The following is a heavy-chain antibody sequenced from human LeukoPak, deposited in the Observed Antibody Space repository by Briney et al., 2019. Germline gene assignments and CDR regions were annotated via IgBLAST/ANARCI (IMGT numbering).Heavy chain of an antibody. CDR2: IIPIFGTA. J-gene: IGHJ4*02. CDR1: GGTFSSYA. D-gene: IGHD3-22*01. CDR3: ARSPYYYDSSGYYLPHYFDY. V-gene: IGHV1-69*13. Sequence: SVEVSCKASGGTFSSYAISWVRQAPGQGLEWMGGIIPIFGTANYAQKFQGRVTITADESTSTAYMELSSLRSEDTAVYYCARSPYYYDSSGYYLPHYFDYWGQGTLVTVSS.